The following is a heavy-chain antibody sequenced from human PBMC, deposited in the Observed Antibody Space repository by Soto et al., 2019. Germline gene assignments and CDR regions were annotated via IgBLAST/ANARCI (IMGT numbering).Heavy chain of an antibody. CDR3: GKGKELGVVRYGLDA. CDR2: FGGDENYT. D-gene: IGHD3-3*01. Sequence: GGSLRLSCGASGFSVKRYWMHWVRQAPGKGLVWLSRFGGDENYTDYADSVRGRFTISRDIAKNTIYLQMNSLRAEDTAVYYCGKGKELGVVRYGLDAWGQGTMVTVSS. J-gene: IGHJ6*02. CDR1: GFSVKRYW. V-gene: IGHV3-74*01.